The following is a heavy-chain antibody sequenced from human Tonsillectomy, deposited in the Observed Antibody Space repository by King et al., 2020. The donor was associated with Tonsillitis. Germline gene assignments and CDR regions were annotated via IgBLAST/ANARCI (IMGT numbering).Heavy chain of an antibody. D-gene: IGHD6-13*01. CDR2: INPDSGDT. CDR1: GYTFTDYY. V-gene: IGHV1-2*02. Sequence: VQLVESGPEVTKPGASVKVSCKASGYTFTDYYIHWVRQAPGQGLEWMGWINPDSGDTNYAQKFQGRVIITRDTSIITAYMELSSLGSDDTAVYYCARSAKYSSSWYYFWGQGALVTVSS. J-gene: IGHJ4*02. CDR3: ARSAKYSSSWYYF.